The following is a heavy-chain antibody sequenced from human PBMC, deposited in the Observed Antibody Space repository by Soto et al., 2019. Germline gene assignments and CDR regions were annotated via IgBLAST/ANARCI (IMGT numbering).Heavy chain of an antibody. D-gene: IGHD1-26*01. CDR2: IRSKANSYAT. CDR3: TSTRGGSEY. V-gene: IGHV3-73*02. CDR1: GFTFSDSG. Sequence: EVQLVESGGGLVQPGGSLKLSCAASGFTFSDSGVHWVRQASRKGLEWVGRIRSKANSYATVYAASVQGRFTISRDDSKNTAYLQMNSLKTEDTAVYYCTSTRGGSEYWGQGTLVTVSS. J-gene: IGHJ4*02.